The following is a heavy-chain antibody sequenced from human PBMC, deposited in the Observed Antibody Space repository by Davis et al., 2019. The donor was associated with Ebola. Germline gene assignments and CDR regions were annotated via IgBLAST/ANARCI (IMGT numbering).Heavy chain of an antibody. V-gene: IGHV4-59*01. Sequence: SETLSLTCTVSGGSISSYYWSWIRQPPGKGLEWIGYIYYSGSTNYNPSLKSRVTISVDTSKNQFSLKLSSVTAADTAVYYCARVDYDFWSGHHNWFDPWGQGTLVTVSS. J-gene: IGHJ5*02. CDR3: ARVDYDFWSGHHNWFDP. CDR2: IYYSGST. CDR1: GGSISSYY. D-gene: IGHD3-3*01.